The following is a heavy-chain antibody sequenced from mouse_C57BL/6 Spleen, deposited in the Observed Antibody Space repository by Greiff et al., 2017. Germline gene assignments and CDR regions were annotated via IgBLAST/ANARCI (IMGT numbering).Heavy chain of an antibody. CDR2: IDPSDSET. Sequence: QVQLQQPGAELVRPGSSVKLSCKASGYTFTSSWMHWVKQRPIQGLEWIGNIDPSDSETHYNQKFKDKATLTADKSSSTAYMQLSSLTSEDSAVYYCGRDYSPTGGYFDVWGTGTTVTVSS. CDR3: GRDYSPTGGYFDV. D-gene: IGHD2-12*01. J-gene: IGHJ1*03. CDR1: GYTFTSSW. V-gene: IGHV1-52*01.